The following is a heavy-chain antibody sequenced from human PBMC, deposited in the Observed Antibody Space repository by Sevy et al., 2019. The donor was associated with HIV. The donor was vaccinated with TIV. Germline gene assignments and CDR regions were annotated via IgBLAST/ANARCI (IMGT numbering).Heavy chain of an antibody. V-gene: IGHV5-51*01. D-gene: IGHD2-15*01. J-gene: IGHJ4*01. CDR1: GYSFTTYW. CDR3: ARHRRGVRSVGYYFDY. Sequence: GESLKISCKGSGYSFTTYWIGWVRQMPGKGLEWMGIIYPGDSDTTYSPSFQGQVTISADKSISTAYLQWSSLKASDTAIYYCARHRRGVRSVGYYFDYWGQGTLVTVSS. CDR2: IYPGDSDT.